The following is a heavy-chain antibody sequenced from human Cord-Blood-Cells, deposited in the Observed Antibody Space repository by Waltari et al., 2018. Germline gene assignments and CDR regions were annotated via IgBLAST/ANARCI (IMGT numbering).Heavy chain of an antibody. Sequence: EVQLVESGGGLVQPGGSLRLSCAASGFTFSSYEMNWVRQAPGKGMEWVSYMSSSGSTIYYADSVKGRFTIARDNAKNSLYLQMNSLRAEDTAVYYCARGKGYSGYDYWGQGTLVTVSS. J-gene: IGHJ4*02. CDR1: GFTFSSYE. CDR3: ARGKGYSGYDY. V-gene: IGHV3-48*03. D-gene: IGHD5-12*01. CDR2: MSSSGSTI.